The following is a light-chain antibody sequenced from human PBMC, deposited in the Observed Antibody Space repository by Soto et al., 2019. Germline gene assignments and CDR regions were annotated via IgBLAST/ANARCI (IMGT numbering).Light chain of an antibody. Sequence: QSALAQPASVSGSPGQSITISCTGTSSDVGGYNSVSWYQHHPGKAPKLMIYNVSNRPSGVSNRFSGSKSGNTASLTISGLQAEDEADYYCSSYTTSSTYVFGTGTKVT. V-gene: IGLV2-14*03. CDR1: SSDVGGYNS. CDR2: NVS. CDR3: SSYTTSSTYV. J-gene: IGLJ1*01.